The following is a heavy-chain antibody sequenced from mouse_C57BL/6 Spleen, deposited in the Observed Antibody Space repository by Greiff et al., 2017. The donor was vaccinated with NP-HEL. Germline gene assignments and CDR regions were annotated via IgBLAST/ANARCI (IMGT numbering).Heavy chain of an antibody. CDR1: GYTFTSYW. Sequence: QVQLQQPGAELVMPGASVKLSCKASGYTFTSYWMHWVKQRPGQGLEWIGEIDPSDSYTNYNQKFKGKSTLTVDKSSSTAYMQLSSLTSEDSAVYYCARWGTTVVANGFDVWGTGTTVTVSS. V-gene: IGHV1-69*01. D-gene: IGHD1-1*01. J-gene: IGHJ1*03. CDR2: IDPSDSYT. CDR3: ARWGTTVVANGFDV.